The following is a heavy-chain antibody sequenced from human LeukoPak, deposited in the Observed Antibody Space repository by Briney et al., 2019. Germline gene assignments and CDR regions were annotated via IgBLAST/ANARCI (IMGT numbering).Heavy chain of an antibody. CDR2: IYYSGST. Sequence: SETLSLTCTVSGGSISSYYWSWIRQPPGKGLEWIGYIYYSGSTNYNPSLKSRVTISVDTSKNQFSLKLSSVTAADTAEYYCARVFLEWSDPNWFDPWGQGTLVTVSS. CDR3: ARVFLEWSDPNWFDP. D-gene: IGHD3-3*01. J-gene: IGHJ5*02. V-gene: IGHV4-59*01. CDR1: GGSISSYY.